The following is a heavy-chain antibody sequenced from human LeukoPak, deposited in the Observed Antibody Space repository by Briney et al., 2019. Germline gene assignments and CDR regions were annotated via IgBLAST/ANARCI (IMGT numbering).Heavy chain of an antibody. V-gene: IGHV4-39*07. D-gene: IGHD1-26*01. J-gene: IGHJ6*02. CDR2: MYYSGSI. CDR3: ARAIVGVAYGMDV. Sequence: SETLSLTCTVSGGSISSSNYYWGWIRQPPGKGLEWIGSMYYSGSIFYNPSLKSRVTISINTSKNQFSLKVSSVTAADTAVYYCARAIVGVAYGMDVWGQGTTVTVSS. CDR1: GGSISSSNYY.